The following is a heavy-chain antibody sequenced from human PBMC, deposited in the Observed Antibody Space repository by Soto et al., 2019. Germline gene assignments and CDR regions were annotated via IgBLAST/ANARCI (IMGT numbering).Heavy chain of an antibody. J-gene: IGHJ6*03. D-gene: IGHD3-3*01. Sequence: GGSLRLSCAASGFTFSSYSMNWVRQAPGKGLEWVSYISSSSSTIYYADSVKGRLTISRDNAKNSLYLQMNSLRAEDTAVYYCARDQNFWSGHDYYYYYMDVWGKGTTVTVSS. CDR2: ISSSSSTI. CDR1: GFTFSSYS. CDR3: ARDQNFWSGHDYYYYYMDV. V-gene: IGHV3-48*01.